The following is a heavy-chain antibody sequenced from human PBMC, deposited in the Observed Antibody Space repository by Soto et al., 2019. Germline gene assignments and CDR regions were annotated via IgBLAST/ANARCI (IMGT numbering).Heavy chain of an antibody. CDR2: ISYDGSNK. CDR1: GFTFSSYG. D-gene: IGHD6-13*01. CDR3: AKTPALNSSSWYGASYYYGMDV. J-gene: IGHJ6*02. V-gene: IGHV3-30*18. Sequence: QVQLVESGGGVVQPGRSLRLSCAASGFTFSSYGMHWVRQAPGKGLEWVAVISYDGSNKYYADSVKGRFTISRDNSKNTLDLQMNSLRAEDTAVYYCAKTPALNSSSWYGASYYYGMDVWGQGTTVTVSS.